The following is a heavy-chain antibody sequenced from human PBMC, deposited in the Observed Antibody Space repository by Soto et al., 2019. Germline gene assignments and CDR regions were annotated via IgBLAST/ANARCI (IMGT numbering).Heavy chain of an antibody. V-gene: IGHV3-53*01. CDR1: GFTVSSNH. CDR3: ARWRLLVGQGMDV. D-gene: IGHD3-22*01. CDR2: IYSGGST. Sequence: GGSLRLSCAASGFTVSSNHMSWVRQAPGKGLEWVSVIYSGGSTYYADSVKGRFTISRDNSKNTLYLQMNSLRAEDTAVYYCARWRLLVGQGMDVWGQGTTVTVSS. J-gene: IGHJ6*02.